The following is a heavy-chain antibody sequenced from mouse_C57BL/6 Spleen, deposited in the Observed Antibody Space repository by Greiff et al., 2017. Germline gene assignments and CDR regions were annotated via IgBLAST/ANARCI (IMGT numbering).Heavy chain of an antibody. CDR3: ARWYYYGYWYFDV. D-gene: IGHD1-1*01. V-gene: IGHV1-69*01. J-gene: IGHJ1*03. Sequence: VQLQQPGAELVMPGASVKLSCKASGYTFTSYWMHWVKQRPGQGLEWIGEIDPSDSYTNYNQKFKGKSTLTVDKSSSTAYMQLSSLTSEDSAVYYCARWYYYGYWYFDVWGTGTTVTVSS. CDR2: IDPSDSYT. CDR1: GYTFTSYW.